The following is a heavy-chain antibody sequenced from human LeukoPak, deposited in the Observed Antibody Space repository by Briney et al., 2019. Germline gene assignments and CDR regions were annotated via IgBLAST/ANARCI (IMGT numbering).Heavy chain of an antibody. Sequence: KPSETLSLTCTVSGYSISSGYYWGWIRQPPGKGLEWIGTIYYSGSAYYNPSLKSRVTISVDTSKNQFSLKLKSMTAADTAVYFCARENWGRDLDYWGQGTLVTVSS. CDR1: GYSISSGYY. J-gene: IGHJ4*02. CDR3: ARENWGRDLDY. CDR2: IYYSGSA. V-gene: IGHV4-38-2*02. D-gene: IGHD7-27*01.